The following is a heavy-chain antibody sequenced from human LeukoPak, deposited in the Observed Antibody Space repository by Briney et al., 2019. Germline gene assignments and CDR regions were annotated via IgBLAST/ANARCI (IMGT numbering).Heavy chain of an antibody. V-gene: IGHV1-24*01. Sequence: GASVKVCCKVSGHSLNETSMYSVRQATGKGLECMGLFDPEDGETIYAQNFTGRLTLTGDTFTDTVYMELSSLRFDDTAVYYCASSRLLLRVFDYWGQGTLVTVSS. CDR3: ASSRLLLRVFDY. CDR1: GHSLNETS. CDR2: FDPEDGET. D-gene: IGHD3-22*01. J-gene: IGHJ4*02.